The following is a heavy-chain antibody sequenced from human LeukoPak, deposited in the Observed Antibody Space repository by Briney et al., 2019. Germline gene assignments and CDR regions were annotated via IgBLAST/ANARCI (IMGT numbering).Heavy chain of an antibody. CDR3: VREWRGIASHFHGMDL. CDR1: DFSFNIYD. V-gene: IGHV3-13*01. Sequence: GGSLRLSCVASDFSFNIYDMYWVRQAAGRGLEWVSALGTNGDTFYLGSVKGRFTISRENGKNSLYLQTNSLGVDDSAVYYCVREWRGIASHFHGMDLWGQGTTVTVSS. J-gene: IGHJ6*02. D-gene: IGHD6-6*01. CDR2: LGTNGDT.